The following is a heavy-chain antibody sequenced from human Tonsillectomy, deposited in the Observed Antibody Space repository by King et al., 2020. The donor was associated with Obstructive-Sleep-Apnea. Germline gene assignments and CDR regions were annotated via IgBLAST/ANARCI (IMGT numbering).Heavy chain of an antibody. V-gene: IGHV3-15*01. Sequence: VQLVESGGGLVKPGGSLRLSCAASGFTFSNAWMSWVRQAPGKGLEWVGRIKSKTDGGTTDYAAPGKGRFTISRDDSKNTLYLQMNSLKTEDTAVYYCTTDYYDSSGYPDYWGQGTLVTVSS. CDR3: TTDYYDSSGYPDY. D-gene: IGHD3-22*01. CDR2: IKSKTDGGTT. J-gene: IGHJ4*02. CDR1: GFTFSNAW.